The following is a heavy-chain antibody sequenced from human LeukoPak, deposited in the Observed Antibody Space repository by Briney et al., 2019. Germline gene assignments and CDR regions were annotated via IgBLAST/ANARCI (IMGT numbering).Heavy chain of an antibody. CDR3: ARGVYYDSSGYYNPLNFDY. V-gene: IGHV3-74*01. CDR1: GFTFSSYW. J-gene: IGHJ4*02. CDR2: INSDGSSR. D-gene: IGHD3-22*01. Sequence: GGSLRLSCAASGFTFSSYWMHWVRQAPGKGLVWVSRINSDGSSRNYADSVKGRFTISRDNAKNTLYLQMNSLRVEDTAVYSCARGVYYDSSGYYNPLNFDYWGQGTLVTVSS.